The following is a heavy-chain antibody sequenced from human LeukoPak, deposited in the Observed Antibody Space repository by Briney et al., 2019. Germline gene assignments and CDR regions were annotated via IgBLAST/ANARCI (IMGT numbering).Heavy chain of an antibody. V-gene: IGHV3-21*01. CDR1: GFTFSSYS. D-gene: IGHD2-2*01. J-gene: IGHJ4*02. Sequence: PGGSLRLSCAASGFTFSSYSMNWVRQAPGKGLEWVSSISSSSSYIYYADSVKGRFTISRDNAKNSLYLQMNSLRAEDTAVYYCAILGEYCSSTSCHHDYWGQGTLVTASS. CDR3: AILGEYCSSTSCHHDY. CDR2: ISSSSSYI.